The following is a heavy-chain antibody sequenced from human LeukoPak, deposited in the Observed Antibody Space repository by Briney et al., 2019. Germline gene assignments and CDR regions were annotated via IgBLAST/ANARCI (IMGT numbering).Heavy chain of an antibody. CDR1: GYSFTSYW. CDR3: ARSYDSSGSFDY. V-gene: IGHV5-51*01. J-gene: IGHJ4*02. D-gene: IGHD3-22*01. Sequence: GESLKISCKGSGYSFTSYWIGWVRQMPGKGLEWMGVIYPGDSDTRYSPSFLGQVTISADKSITTAYLQWSRLKASDTAIYYCARSYDSSGSFDYWGQGTLATVSS. CDR2: IYPGDSDT.